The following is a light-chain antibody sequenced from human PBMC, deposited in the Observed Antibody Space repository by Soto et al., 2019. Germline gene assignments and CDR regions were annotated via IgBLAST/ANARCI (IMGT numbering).Light chain of an antibody. CDR3: SSYTSSSTLV. Sequence: QSALTQPASVSGSPGQSITISCTGTSSDVGGYNYVSWHQQHPGKAPKLMIYDVSNRPSGVSNRFSGSKSGNTASLTISGLQAEDEAAYYCSSYTSSSTLVFGTGTKLTVL. V-gene: IGLV2-14*01. J-gene: IGLJ1*01. CDR2: DVS. CDR1: SSDVGGYNY.